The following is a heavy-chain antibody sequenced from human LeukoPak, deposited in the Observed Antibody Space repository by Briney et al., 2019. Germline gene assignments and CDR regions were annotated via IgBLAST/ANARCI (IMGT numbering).Heavy chain of an antibody. V-gene: IGHV1-2*02. Sequence: GASVTASCTASAYTFTGYYMHWVRQAPGQGLEWMGWINPNSGGTNYAQKLQGRVTMTTDTSTSTAYMELRSLRSDDTAVYYCARAGGSVRQKVPYYYYMDVWGKGTTVTISS. D-gene: IGHD3-10*01. CDR2: INPNSGGT. J-gene: IGHJ6*03. CDR1: AYTFTGYY. CDR3: ARAGGSVRQKVPYYYYMDV.